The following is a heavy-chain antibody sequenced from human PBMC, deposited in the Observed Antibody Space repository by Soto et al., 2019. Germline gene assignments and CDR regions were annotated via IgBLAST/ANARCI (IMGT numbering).Heavy chain of an antibody. J-gene: IGHJ2*01. CDR2: ISGGGDAT. CDR1: GFTFSGYA. D-gene: IGHD3-10*01. CDR3: ARKVSGSTGRPDLWYFDL. V-gene: IGHV3-23*01. Sequence: EVQLLDSGGGLVQPGGSLRLSCAASGFTFSGYALTWVRQAPGKGLEWVSAISGGGDATFYADSVKGRFTISRDNSKNPRYLQMNTLRAEDTAVYYCARKVSGSTGRPDLWYFDLWGRGTLVTVSS.